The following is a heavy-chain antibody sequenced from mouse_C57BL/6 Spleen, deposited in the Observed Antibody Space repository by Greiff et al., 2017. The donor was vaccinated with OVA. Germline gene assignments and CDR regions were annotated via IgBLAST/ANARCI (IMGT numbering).Heavy chain of an antibody. J-gene: IGHJ4*01. D-gene: IGHD3-2*02. Sequence: QVQLQQPGAELVKPGASVKMSCKASGYTFTSYWITWVKQRPGQGLEWIGDIYPGSGSTNSNEKFKSKATLTVDTSSSTAYMQLSSLTSEDSAVYYCARWSSGYEYYAKDDWGQGTSVTVSS. CDR1: GYTFTSYW. CDR2: IYPGSGST. V-gene: IGHV1-55*01. CDR3: ARWSSGYEYYAKDD.